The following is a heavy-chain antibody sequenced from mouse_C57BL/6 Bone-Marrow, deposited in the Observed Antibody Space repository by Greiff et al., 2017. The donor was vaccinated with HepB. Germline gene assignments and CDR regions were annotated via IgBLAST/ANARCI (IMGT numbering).Heavy chain of an antibody. CDR1: GYTFTSYW. Sequence: VQLQQSGAELVKPGASVKLSCKASGYTFTSYWMHWVKQRPGQGLEWIGMIHPNSGSTNYNEKFKSKATLTVDKSSSTAYMQLSSLTSEDSAVYYCARGDSNYVFYAMDYWGQGTSVTVSS. V-gene: IGHV1-64*01. J-gene: IGHJ4*01. CDR2: IHPNSGST. D-gene: IGHD2-5*01. CDR3: ARGDSNYVFYAMDY.